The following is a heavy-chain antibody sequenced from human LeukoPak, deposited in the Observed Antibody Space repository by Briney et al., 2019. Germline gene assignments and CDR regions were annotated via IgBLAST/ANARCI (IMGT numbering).Heavy chain of an antibody. Sequence: ASVTVSFKASGYTFTSYYMHWVRQAPGQGLEWMGIINPSGGSTSYAQKFQGRVTMTRDTSTSTVYMELSSLRSEDTAVYYCARDIEYSSITGIGDYWGQGTLVTVSS. D-gene: IGHD6-6*01. CDR1: GYTFTSYY. CDR2: INPSGGST. CDR3: ARDIEYSSITGIGDY. V-gene: IGHV1-46*03. J-gene: IGHJ4*02.